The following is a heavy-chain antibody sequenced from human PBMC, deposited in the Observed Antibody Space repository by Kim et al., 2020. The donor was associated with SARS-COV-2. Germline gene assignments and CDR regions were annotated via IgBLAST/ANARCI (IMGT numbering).Heavy chain of an antibody. CDR1: GGSFSGYY. D-gene: IGHD4-17*01. CDR2: INHSGST. CDR3: ARGLRHDYGDEKRKDLFDY. J-gene: IGHJ4*02. Sequence: SETLSLTCAVYGGSFSGYYWSWIRQPPGKGLEWIGEINHSGSTNYNPSLKSRVTISVDTSKNQFSLKLSSVTAADTAVYYCARGLRHDYGDEKRKDLFDYWGQGTLVTVSS. V-gene: IGHV4-34*01.